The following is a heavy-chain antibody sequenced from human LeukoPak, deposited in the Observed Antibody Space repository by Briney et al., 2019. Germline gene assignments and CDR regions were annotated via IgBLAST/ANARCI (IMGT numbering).Heavy chain of an antibody. J-gene: IGHJ3*01. V-gene: IGHV4-59*11. Sequence: PSETLSLTCGVSGGSISRHYWSWFRQPPGKGLEWIGFIYYTGRTRYNPSLQSRVSISLGTSVNNFSLKLTSVTAADTAVYYCARLLDNDDSGDPDTFDVWGQGTVVTVSS. CDR1: GGSISRHY. CDR2: IYYTGRT. D-gene: IGHD3-22*01. CDR3: ARLLDNDDSGDPDTFDV.